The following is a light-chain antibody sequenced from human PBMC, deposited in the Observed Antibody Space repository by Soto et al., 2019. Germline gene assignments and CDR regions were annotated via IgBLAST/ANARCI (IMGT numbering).Light chain of an antibody. J-gene: IGKJ1*01. CDR1: QSVSSN. CDR2: GAS. CDR3: QHDNYWPRT. V-gene: IGKV3-15*01. Sequence: EVGRTHWSATLSITQGEIASLSCRCSQSVSSNLAWYQQKPGQAPRLLIYGASTRATGIPARFTGSGSATEFTLTISSLQSEHFAVYYCQHDNYWPRTFGQGTKVYIK.